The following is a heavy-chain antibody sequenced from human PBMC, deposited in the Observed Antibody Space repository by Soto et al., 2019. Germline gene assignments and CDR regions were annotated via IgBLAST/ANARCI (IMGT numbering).Heavy chain of an antibody. V-gene: IGHV5-51*01. CDR3: ARFLPMFRGVFDI. J-gene: IGHJ3*02. CDR1: GYSFTSYW. Sequence: PGESLKISCKGSGYSFTSYWICWVRQRPGKGLEWMGIIYPGESDTRYSPSFQGQVTISADKSISTAYLQWSSLNASDTAMYYCARFLPMFRGVFDIWGQGIMVKVS. CDR2: IYPGESDT. D-gene: IGHD3-10*01.